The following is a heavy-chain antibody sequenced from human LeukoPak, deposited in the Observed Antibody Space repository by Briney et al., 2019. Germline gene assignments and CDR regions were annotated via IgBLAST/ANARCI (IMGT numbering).Heavy chain of an antibody. V-gene: IGHV3-23*01. CDR2: IRGGGGST. CDR1: GFTLNNYA. D-gene: IGHD2-21*02. Sequence: GGSLRLSCAVSGFTLNNYAMSWVRQAPGKGLEWVSGIRGGGGSTYYADSVKGRFTISRDNAKNALYLQMNSLRAEDTAVYYCAKSTAMDYYGMDVWGQGTTITVSS. J-gene: IGHJ6*02. CDR3: AKSTAMDYYGMDV.